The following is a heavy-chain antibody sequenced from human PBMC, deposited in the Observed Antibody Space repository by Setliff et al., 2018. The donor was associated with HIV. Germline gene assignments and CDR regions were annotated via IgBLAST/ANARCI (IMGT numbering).Heavy chain of an antibody. CDR3: ARAISTPSYYYHMDV. J-gene: IGHJ6*03. D-gene: IGHD3-10*01. Sequence: SETLSLTCTVSGDSIGSNPYYWGWIRQPPGKGLEWVASIFYSGSPYYNPSLKSRVTISVDTSNNQFSLKLGSVTAADTAVYYCARAISTPSYYYHMDVWGTGTPVTVSS. V-gene: IGHV4-39*01. CDR1: GDSIGSNPYY. CDR2: IFYSGSP.